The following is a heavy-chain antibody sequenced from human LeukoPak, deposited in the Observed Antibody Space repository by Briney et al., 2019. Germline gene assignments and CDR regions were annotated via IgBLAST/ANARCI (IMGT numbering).Heavy chain of an antibody. CDR1: GGTFSSYA. Sequence: GSSVKVSCKASGGTFSSYAISWVRQAPGQGLEWMGGIIPIFGTANYAQKFQGRVTITADKSTSTAYMELSSLRSEDTAVYYCARDNGQPYYYYMDVWGKGTTVTISS. J-gene: IGHJ6*03. CDR3: ARDNGQPYYYYMDV. CDR2: IIPIFGTA. V-gene: IGHV1-69*06.